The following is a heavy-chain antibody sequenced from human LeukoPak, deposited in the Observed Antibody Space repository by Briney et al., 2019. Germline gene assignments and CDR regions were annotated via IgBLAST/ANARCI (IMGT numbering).Heavy chain of an antibody. D-gene: IGHD6-19*01. V-gene: IGHV3-30*02. CDR2: IRYDGRNK. CDR1: GFTFSSYG. Sequence: PGGSLRLSCAASGFTFSSYGMHWVRQAPGKGLDWVAFIRYDGRNKYYADSVKGRFTISRDNSKNTLYLQMNSLRAEDTAFYYCTRGAGSGWYFFYTSWGQGTLVTVSS. CDR3: TRGAGSGWYFFYTS. J-gene: IGHJ5*02.